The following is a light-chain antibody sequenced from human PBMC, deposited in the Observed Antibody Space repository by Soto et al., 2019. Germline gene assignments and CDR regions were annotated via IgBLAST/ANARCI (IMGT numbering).Light chain of an antibody. J-gene: IGKJ1*01. CDR3: QQYHSYPWT. CDR1: QNIGAA. CDR2: RTS. Sequence: DIQMTQSPSTLSASVGDRVTITCRASQNIGAALAWYQQKPGKAPSLLIYRTSSLESGVPSRFSGSGSGTDFTLAISGLQPDDFATYYCQQYHSYPWTFGQGTKVDIK. V-gene: IGKV1-5*03.